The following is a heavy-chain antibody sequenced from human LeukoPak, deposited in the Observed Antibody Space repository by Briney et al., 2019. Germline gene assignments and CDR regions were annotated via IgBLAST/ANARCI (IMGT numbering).Heavy chain of an antibody. CDR1: GGTFSSYA. J-gene: IGHJ4*02. CDR3: ARESYSSGWYTDNY. D-gene: IGHD6-19*01. CDR2: IIPIFGKE. Sequence: SVKVSCKASGGTFSSYANIWGRQAPGPGLEWMGGIIPIFGKETNAQKFQGRVTITTDESTSTAYMELSSLRSEDTAVYYCARESYSSGWYTDNYWGQGTLVTVSS. V-gene: IGHV1-69*05.